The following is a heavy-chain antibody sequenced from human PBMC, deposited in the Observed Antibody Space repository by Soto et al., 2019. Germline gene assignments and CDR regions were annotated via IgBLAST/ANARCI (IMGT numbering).Heavy chain of an antibody. Sequence: TLSLTCAVSGGSISSNNWWSWVRQPPGKGLEWIGEIYHSGSTNYNPSLKSRVTISVDKSKNQFSLKLSSVTAADTAVYYCARVPGYSYGYKYFDYWGQGTLVTVSS. CDR1: GGSISSNNW. CDR2: IYHSGST. D-gene: IGHD5-18*01. CDR3: ARVPGYSYGYKYFDY. V-gene: IGHV4-4*02. J-gene: IGHJ4*02.